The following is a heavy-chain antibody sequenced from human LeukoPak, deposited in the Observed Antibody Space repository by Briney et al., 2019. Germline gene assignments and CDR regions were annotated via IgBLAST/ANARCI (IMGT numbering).Heavy chain of an antibody. CDR3: ARRPDYGGTPTFDY. V-gene: IGHV3-23*01. CDR1: GFTFSSYA. Sequence: GGSLRLSCAASGFTFSSYAMSWVRQAPGKGLEWVSSIGGSGDSTYYADSVKGRFTISRDNSKSTLYLQMNSLRAEDTAVYFCARRPDYGGTPTFDYWGQGTLVTVSS. CDR2: IGGSGDST. D-gene: IGHD4-23*01. J-gene: IGHJ4*02.